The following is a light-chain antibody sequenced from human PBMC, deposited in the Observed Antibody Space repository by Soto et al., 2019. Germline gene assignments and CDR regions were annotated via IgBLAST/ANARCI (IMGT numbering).Light chain of an antibody. J-gene: IGLJ3*02. CDR2: ADN. CDR1: SSNIGSDY. V-gene: IGLV1-47*01. CDR3: AAWDDRLSGWV. Sequence: QSVLTQPPSASGTPGQRVTISCAGSSSNIGSDYVYWYQQLPGMAPKLLIYADNQRPSGVPDRFSGSKSGTSASLGISGLRSEDEADYYCAAWDDRLSGWVFDGGTKLTVL.